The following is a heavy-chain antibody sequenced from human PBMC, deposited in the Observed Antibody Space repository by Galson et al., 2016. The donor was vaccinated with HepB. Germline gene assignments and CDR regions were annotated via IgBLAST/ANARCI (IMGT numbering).Heavy chain of an antibody. D-gene: IGHD2-8*01. CDR1: GGSVSSGSFY. CDR3: ARDRMEGRYYPLSPDI. J-gene: IGHJ3*02. V-gene: IGHV4-61*01. CDR2: IHDSESP. Sequence: ETLSLTCTVSGGSVSSGSFYWSWIRQPPGKGLEWIGYIHDSESPKYNPSLNSRVTISLDTSKSQVSLKLTAVTVADTAMYFCARDRMEGRYYPLSPDIWGQGTMVTVSS.